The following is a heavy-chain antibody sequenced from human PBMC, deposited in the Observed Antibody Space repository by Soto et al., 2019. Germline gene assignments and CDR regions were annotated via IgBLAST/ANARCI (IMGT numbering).Heavy chain of an antibody. CDR1: CGSISTADYY. J-gene: IGHJ4*02. Sequence: SETLSLTCNVSCGSISTADYYWSWIRQPPGKGLEWIGYIHYRGSTYYNPSLESRVAISMDTSKNQFSLNLTSVTAADTALYFCVSHYDSGGYIGYWGQGTLVTVSS. D-gene: IGHD3-22*01. V-gene: IGHV4-30-4*01. CDR2: IHYRGST. CDR3: VSHYDSGGYIGY.